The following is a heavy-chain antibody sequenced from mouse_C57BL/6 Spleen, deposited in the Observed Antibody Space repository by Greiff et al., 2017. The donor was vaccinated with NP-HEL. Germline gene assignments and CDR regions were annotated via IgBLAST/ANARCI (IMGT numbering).Heavy chain of an antibody. V-gene: IGHV1-82*01. CDR1: GYAFSSSW. D-gene: IGHD1-1*02. Sequence: QVQLKQSGPELVKPGASVKISCKASGYAFSSSWMNWVKQRPGKGLEWIGRIYPGDGDTNYNGKFKGKATLTADKSSSTAYMQLSSLTSEDSAVYFCAREGDYGLFAYWGQGTLVTVSA. CDR2: IYPGDGDT. J-gene: IGHJ3*01. CDR3: AREGDYGLFAY.